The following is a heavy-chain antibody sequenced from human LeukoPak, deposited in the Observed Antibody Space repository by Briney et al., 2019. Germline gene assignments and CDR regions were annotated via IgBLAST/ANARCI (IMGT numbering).Heavy chain of an antibody. CDR2: ISYDGSNK. Sequence: GRSLRLSCAASGFTFSSYGMHWVRQAPGKGLEWVAVISYDGSNKYYADSVKGRFTISRDNSKNTLYLQMNSLRAEDTAVYYCAKITRQEYDWVDYWGQGTLVTVSS. CDR3: AKITRQEYDWVDY. D-gene: IGHD3-16*01. CDR1: GFTFSSYG. J-gene: IGHJ4*02. V-gene: IGHV3-30*18.